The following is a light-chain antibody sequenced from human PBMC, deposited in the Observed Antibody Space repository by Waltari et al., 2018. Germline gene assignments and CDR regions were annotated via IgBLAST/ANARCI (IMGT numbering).Light chain of an antibody. J-gene: IGLJ3*02. V-gene: IGLV2-14*03. CDR1: SSDIGSYNY. CDR2: GVS. CDR3: NSYANSNTRV. Sequence: QSALTQAASVSGSPGQPITISCTGTSSDIGSYNYVSWYQQHPGKAPKLIIYGVSNRPSGVSNRFSGSKSGNTASLTISGLQAADEADYYCNSYANSNTRVFGGGTKLTVL.